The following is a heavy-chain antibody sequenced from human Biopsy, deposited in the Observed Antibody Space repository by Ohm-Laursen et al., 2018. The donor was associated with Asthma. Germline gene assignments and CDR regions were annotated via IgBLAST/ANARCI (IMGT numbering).Heavy chain of an antibody. CDR3: ARGPNYHGSGRAPIGMDV. V-gene: IGHV4-61*01. CDR2: IYYTGSD. Sequence: PSETLSPTCTVSGGSVSTGSYYWSWIRQPPGKGLEWLGYIYYTGSDNYNPSLKSRVTISVDTSKNQFSLRLNSVTAADTAVYYCARGPNYHGSGRAPIGMDVWGQGTTVTVSS. CDR1: GGSVSTGSYY. D-gene: IGHD3-10*01. J-gene: IGHJ6*02.